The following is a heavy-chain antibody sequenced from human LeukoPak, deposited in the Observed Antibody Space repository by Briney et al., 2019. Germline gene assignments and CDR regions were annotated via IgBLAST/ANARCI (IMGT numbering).Heavy chain of an antibody. CDR2: IIPIFGTA. V-gene: IGHV1-69*13. CDR3: ASVLRFLEWLPKNAKFNNGYYYGMDV. J-gene: IGHJ6*02. CDR1: GYTFTGYY. D-gene: IGHD3-3*01. Sequence: SVKVSCKASGYTFTGYYMHWVRQAPGQGLEWMGGIIPIFGTANYAQKFQGRVTITADESTSTAYMELSSLRSEDTAVYYCASVLRFLEWLPKNAKFNNGYYYGMDVWGQGTTVTVSS.